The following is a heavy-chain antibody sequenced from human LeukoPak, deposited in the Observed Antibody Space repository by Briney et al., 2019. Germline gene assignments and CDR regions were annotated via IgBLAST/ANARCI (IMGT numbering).Heavy chain of an antibody. CDR2: IWYDGSNK. D-gene: IGHD2-21*01. Sequence: GRSLRLSCAASGFTFSSYGMHWVRQAPGKGLEWVAVIWYDGSNKYYADSVKGRFTISRDNSKNTLYLQMNSPRAEDTAVYYCARGADGDFFDYWGQGTLVTVSS. CDR3: ARGADGDFFDY. J-gene: IGHJ4*02. V-gene: IGHV3-33*01. CDR1: GFTFSSYG.